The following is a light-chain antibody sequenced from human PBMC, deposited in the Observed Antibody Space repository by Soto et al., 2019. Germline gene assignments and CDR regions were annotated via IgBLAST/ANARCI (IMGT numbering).Light chain of an antibody. CDR1: SGHSNYA. CDR3: QTWFTGVVV. Sequence: QPVLTQSPSASASLGASVKLTCTLSSGHSNYAIAWHQQQPEKGPRYLMKVNSDGTHSKGDGIPDRFSGSSSGAERYLIISSLQSEDGASYYCQTWFTGVVVFGGGTKLTVL. J-gene: IGLJ2*01. V-gene: IGLV4-69*01. CDR2: VNSDGTH.